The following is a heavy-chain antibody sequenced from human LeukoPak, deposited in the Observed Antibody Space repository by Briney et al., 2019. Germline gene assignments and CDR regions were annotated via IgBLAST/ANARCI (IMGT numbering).Heavy chain of an antibody. CDR3: ANSGSGSPYFFDY. V-gene: IGHV3-23*01. J-gene: IGHJ4*02. CDR2: ISGSGGST. D-gene: IGHD3-10*01. CDR1: GFTFSSYA. Sequence: GGSLRLSCAASGFTFSSYAMSWVRQAPGKGLEWVSAISGSGGSTYYADSVKGRFTISRDNSKNTLYLQMHSLRAEDTAVYYCANSGSGSPYFFDYWGQGTLVTVSS.